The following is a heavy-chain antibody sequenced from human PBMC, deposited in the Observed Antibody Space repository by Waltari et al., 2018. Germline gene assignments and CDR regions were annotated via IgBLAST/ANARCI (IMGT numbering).Heavy chain of an antibody. CDR3: VRGAGWLLEY. CDR2: IKKEGSEE. CDR1: GFTFSNFW. Sequence: EVHLVESGGGLVQPGGSLRLSCAASGFTFSNFWMNWARQAPGKGPGEVANIKKEGSEEYYVDAGKGRFTISRDNAKNSLYLQMNSLRVEDTAVYYCVRGAGWLLEYWGQGTLATVSS. J-gene: IGHJ4*02. V-gene: IGHV3-7*04. D-gene: IGHD3-10*01.